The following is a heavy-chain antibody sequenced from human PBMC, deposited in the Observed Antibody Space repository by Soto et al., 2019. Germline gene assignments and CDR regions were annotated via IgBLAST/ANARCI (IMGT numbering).Heavy chain of an antibody. J-gene: IGHJ4*02. Sequence: SETLSLTCTVSGGSVTSDEDYWTWIRQSPGKGLEWIGYISNSGSTGYNPSLKTRLSMSVDRSKNQFTLRLTSVTAADRAVYFCATESGSTYGYFDHWGQGTQVTVSS. CDR3: ATESGSTYGYFDH. CDR1: GGSVTSDEDY. D-gene: IGHD5-18*01. V-gene: IGHV4-30-4*01. CDR2: ISNSGST.